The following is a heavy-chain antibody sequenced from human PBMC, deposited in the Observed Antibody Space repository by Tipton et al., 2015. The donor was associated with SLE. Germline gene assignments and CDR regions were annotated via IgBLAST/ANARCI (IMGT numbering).Heavy chain of an antibody. CDR2: ISGSGIST. D-gene: IGHD4-11*01. CDR3: ARHQFPHDYSNYCDY. J-gene: IGHJ4*02. CDR1: GFTFSSYA. Sequence: SLRLSCAASGFTFSSYAMSWVRQAPGKGLEWVSAISGSGISTYYADSVKGRFTISRDNSKNTLYLQMNSLRAEDTAVYYCARHQFPHDYSNYCDYWGQGTLVTVSS. V-gene: IGHV3-23*01.